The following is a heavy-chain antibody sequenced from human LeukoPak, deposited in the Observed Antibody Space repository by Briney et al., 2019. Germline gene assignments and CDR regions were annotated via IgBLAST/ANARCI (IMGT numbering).Heavy chain of an antibody. Sequence: RGALRLSCAASGFTFSSYWMSCVRPALGKGLEWVANIKQDGDEKYNVDSVWGGFTSSRDNAKNSLYLQMNSQRAEDTAVYYGARDEASSGYCSGGSCYSITPGWFDPWGQGTLVTVSS. CDR1: GFTFSSYW. CDR2: IKQDGDEK. D-gene: IGHD2-15*01. J-gene: IGHJ5*02. CDR3: ARDEASSGYCSGGSCYSITPGWFDP. V-gene: IGHV3-7*01.